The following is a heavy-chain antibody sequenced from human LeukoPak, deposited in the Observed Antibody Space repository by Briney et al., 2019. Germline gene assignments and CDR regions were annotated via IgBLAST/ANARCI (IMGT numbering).Heavy chain of an antibody. CDR1: GYSFTNYW. J-gene: IGHJ4*02. D-gene: IGHD3-16*01. V-gene: IGHV5-51*01. CDR2: LYPGGDSDA. Sequence: GESLKISCKGSGYSFTNYWIAWVRQMPGKGLEFMGMLYPGGDSDASYGPSFQGQVTISADKSITTAYLQWSGLKASDTATYYCATSTGGAYFHYWGQGTLVTVSS. CDR3: ATSTGGAYFHY.